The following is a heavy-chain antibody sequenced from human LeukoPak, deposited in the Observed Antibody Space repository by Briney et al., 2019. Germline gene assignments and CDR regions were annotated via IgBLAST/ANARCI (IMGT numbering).Heavy chain of an antibody. J-gene: IGHJ4*02. CDR2: VNYSGST. V-gene: IGHV4-39*07. Sequence: PSETLSLTCTFSGASFSSSPYYWGWIRQPPGKGLEWIGSVNYSGSTSYNPSLKSRVTISLDTSKNQFSLKLASVTAADTAVYYCAKTGSSIAARPPDYWGQGTLVTVSS. CDR3: AKTGSSIAARPPDY. D-gene: IGHD6-6*01. CDR1: GASFSSSPYY.